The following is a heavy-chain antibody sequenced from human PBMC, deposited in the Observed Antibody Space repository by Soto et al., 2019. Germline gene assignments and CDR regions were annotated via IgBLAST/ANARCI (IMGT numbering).Heavy chain of an antibody. J-gene: IGHJ6*02. V-gene: IGHV1-69*13. D-gene: IGHD3-10*01. Sequence: ASVKVSCKASGGTFSSYAISWVRQAPGQGLEWMGGIIPIFGTANYAQKFQGRVTITAHESTSTAYMELSSLRSEDTAVYYCARTRGVYYYYYGMDVWGQGTTVTVSS. CDR3: ARTRGVYYYYYGMDV. CDR2: IIPIFGTA. CDR1: GGTFSSYA.